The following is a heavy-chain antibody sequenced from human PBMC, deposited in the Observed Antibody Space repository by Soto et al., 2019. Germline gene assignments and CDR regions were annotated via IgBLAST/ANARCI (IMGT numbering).Heavy chain of an antibody. Sequence: SETLSLTCTVSGDSIIGNYWSWVRQPPGKGPEWIGEIYDSGTTYYNPSLNSRATISLDKSKNQFSLNLNSVTAADTAVYYCARNRGYSQGDWGPGTLLTVSS. CDR2: IYDSGTT. CDR1: GDSIIGNY. J-gene: IGHJ4*02. D-gene: IGHD5-18*01. V-gene: IGHV4-4*02. CDR3: ARNRGYSQGD.